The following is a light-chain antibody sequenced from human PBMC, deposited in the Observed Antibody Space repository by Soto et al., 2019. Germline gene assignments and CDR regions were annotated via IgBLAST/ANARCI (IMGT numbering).Light chain of an antibody. Sequence: EIVLTQSPATLSFSPGERATLSCRISQSISGYLAWYQHRPGQAPRLLIYDASIRATGIPDRFSGRGSGTDFTLTISSLQAEDVAVYYCQQYYDTPLTFGGGTKVEIK. CDR1: QSISGY. CDR2: DAS. J-gene: IGKJ4*01. CDR3: QQYYDTPLT. V-gene: IGKV3-11*01.